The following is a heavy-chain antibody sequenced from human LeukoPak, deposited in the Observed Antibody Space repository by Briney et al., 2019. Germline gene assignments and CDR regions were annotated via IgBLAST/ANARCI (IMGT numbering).Heavy chain of an antibody. V-gene: IGHV3-49*04. Sequence: GGSLRLSCTTAGFTFGDYAVSWVRQAPGKGLEWVGFIRSKAFGGTTEYAASVKGRFTISRDDSKSIAYLQMNSLKTEDTAVYYCTRDLSGYDFWSGYSYFDYWGQGTLVPVSS. CDR2: IRSKAFGGTT. CDR3: TRDLSGYDFWSGYSYFDY. CDR1: GFTFGDYA. D-gene: IGHD3-3*01. J-gene: IGHJ4*02.